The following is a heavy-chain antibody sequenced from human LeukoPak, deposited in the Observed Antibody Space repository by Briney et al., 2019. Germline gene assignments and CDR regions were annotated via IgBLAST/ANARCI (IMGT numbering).Heavy chain of an antibody. CDR2: IAPIIDMA. V-gene: IGHV1-69*04. D-gene: IGHD5-12*01. CDR3: ARERPGNDYGGSFDY. J-gene: IGHJ4*02. CDR1: GASLSTFA. Sequence: GASVKVSCKAFGASLSTFAISWVRQSHGQGLEWMGRIAPIIDMANSAQKFQDRVTLTADKSTNTAYMELSGLKSDDAAVYYCARERPGNDYGGSFDYWGQGALVSVSS.